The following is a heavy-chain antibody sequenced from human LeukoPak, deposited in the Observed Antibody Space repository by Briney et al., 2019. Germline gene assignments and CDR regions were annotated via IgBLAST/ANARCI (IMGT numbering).Heavy chain of an antibody. CDR3: AKKKDSYSSSWCYDY. D-gene: IGHD6-13*01. Sequence: GGSLRLSCAASGSTCSSYAMSWVRQAPGKGLEGVSAISGSGGSTYYADSVKGRFTISRDNSKNTVFLQMNSLRAEDTAVYYCAKKKDSYSSSWCYDYWGQGTLVTVSS. J-gene: IGHJ4*02. CDR2: ISGSGGST. V-gene: IGHV3-23*01. CDR1: GSTCSSYA.